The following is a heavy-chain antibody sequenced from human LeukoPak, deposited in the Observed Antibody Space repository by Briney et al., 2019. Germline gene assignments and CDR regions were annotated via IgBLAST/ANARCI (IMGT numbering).Heavy chain of an antibody. V-gene: IGHV3-23*01. CDR1: GFTFSSYA. CDR3: AKALGGSYLYYYYYGMDV. J-gene: IGHJ6*02. D-gene: IGHD1-26*01. Sequence: GGSLRLSCAASGFTFSSYAMSWVRQAPGKGLEWVSAISGSGGSTYYADSVKGRFTISRDNSKNTLYLQMNSLRAEDTAVYYCAKALGGSYLYYYYYGMDVWGQVTTVTVSS. CDR2: ISGSGGST.